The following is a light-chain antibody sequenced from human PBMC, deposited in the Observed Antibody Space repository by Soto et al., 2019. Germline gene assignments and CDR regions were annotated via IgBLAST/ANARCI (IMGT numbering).Light chain of an antibody. Sequence: QSALTQPPSASGSPGQSVTISCTGTSSDVGGYKYVSWYQQHPGKAPKLMIYEVTKRPSGVPDRFSGSKSGSTASLTVSGLRAEDEGDYYCSSYAGINNLIFGGGTKVTVL. J-gene: IGLJ2*01. CDR1: SSDVGGYKY. CDR3: SSYAGINNLI. V-gene: IGLV2-8*01. CDR2: EVT.